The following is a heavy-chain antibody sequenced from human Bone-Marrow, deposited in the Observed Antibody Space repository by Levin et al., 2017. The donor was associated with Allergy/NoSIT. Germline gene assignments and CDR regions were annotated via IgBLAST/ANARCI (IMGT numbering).Heavy chain of an antibody. D-gene: IGHD6-19*01. CDR3: ARLRGVRIAVAGDDWYFDL. Sequence: ASVKVSCKASGYTFTSYGISWVRQAPGQGLEWMGWISAYNGNTNYAQKLQGRVTMTTDTSTSTAYMELRSLRSDDTAVYYCARLRGVRIAVAGDDWYFDLWGRGTLVTVSS. CDR1: GYTFTSYG. J-gene: IGHJ2*01. CDR2: ISAYNGNT. V-gene: IGHV1-18*01.